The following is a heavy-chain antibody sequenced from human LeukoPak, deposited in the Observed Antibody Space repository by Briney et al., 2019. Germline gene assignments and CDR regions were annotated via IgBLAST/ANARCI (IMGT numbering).Heavy chain of an antibody. Sequence: GGSLRLSCAASGFTFSTYAMNWVRQAPGKGLEWVSAISGSGAKTYYADFVKGRFTISRDNSKNTLYLQMNSLRAEDTAVYYCARDGYDILTGYQLYYYYYYMDVWGKGTTVTVSS. V-gene: IGHV3-23*01. CDR2: ISGSGAKT. CDR1: GFTFSTYA. D-gene: IGHD3-9*01. J-gene: IGHJ6*03. CDR3: ARDGYDILTGYQLYYYYYYMDV.